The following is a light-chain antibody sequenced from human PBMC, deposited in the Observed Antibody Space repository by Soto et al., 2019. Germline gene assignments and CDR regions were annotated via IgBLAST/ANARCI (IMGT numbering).Light chain of an antibody. V-gene: IGLV2-14*01. CDR1: SSDVGGYNY. J-gene: IGLJ1*01. CDR3: SSYTSSSTLV. CDR2: EVS. Sequence: QSALTQPASVSGSPGQSITISCTGTSSDVGGYNYVSWYQQHPGEAAKHMIYEVSNRPSGVSNRFSGSKSGNTASLTISGLQAEDEADYYCSSYTSSSTLVFGTGTKLTVL.